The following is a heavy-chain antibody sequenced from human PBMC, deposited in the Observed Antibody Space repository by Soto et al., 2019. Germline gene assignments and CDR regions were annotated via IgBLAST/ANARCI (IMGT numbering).Heavy chain of an antibody. V-gene: IGHV4-34*01. CDR3: ARTGRFLEWFQRGYFDY. J-gene: IGHJ4*02. Sequence: PSETLSLTCAVYGGSFSGYYWSWIRQPPGKGLEWIGEINHSGSTNYNPSLKSRVTISVDTSKNQISLKLSSVTAADTAVYYCARTGRFLEWFQRGYFDYWGQGTLVTVSS. CDR1: GGSFSGYY. D-gene: IGHD3-3*01. CDR2: INHSGST.